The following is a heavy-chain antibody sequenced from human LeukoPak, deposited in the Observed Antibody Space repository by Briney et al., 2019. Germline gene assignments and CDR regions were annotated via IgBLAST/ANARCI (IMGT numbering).Heavy chain of an antibody. Sequence: GGSLRLSCAASGFTFSSYWMNWARQAPGQGLEWVASINHNGNVNYYVDSVKGRFTISRDNAKNSLYLQMSNLRAEDTAVYFCARGGGLDVWGQGATVTVSS. J-gene: IGHJ6*02. V-gene: IGHV3-7*03. CDR2: INHNGNVN. D-gene: IGHD3-16*01. CDR1: GFTFSSYW. CDR3: ARGGGLDV.